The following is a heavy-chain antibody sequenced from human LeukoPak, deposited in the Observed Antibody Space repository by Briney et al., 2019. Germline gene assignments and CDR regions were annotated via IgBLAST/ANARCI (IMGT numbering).Heavy chain of an antibody. CDR1: GFTFTDYA. V-gene: IGHV3-30*04. CDR3: TRVYLERLTAGYFDH. Sequence: PGRSLRLSCAASGFTFTDYAMNWVRQAPGTGLEWVAVISDDGRQTYYADSVKGRFTVSRDNSRDTVYLQMNSLRDEDTATYYCTRVYLERLTAGYFDHWGPGSLVAVPP. CDR2: ISDDGRQT. J-gene: IGHJ4*02. D-gene: IGHD2-8*01.